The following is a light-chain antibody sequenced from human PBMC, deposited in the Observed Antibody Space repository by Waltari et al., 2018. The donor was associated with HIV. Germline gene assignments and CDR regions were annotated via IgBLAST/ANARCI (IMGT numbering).Light chain of an antibody. CDR3: QQYYSPPPT. V-gene: IGKV4-1*01. Sequence: VITISRDVLAVSLGERAILKCKFSYNVFYTSSGKNYIAWYQQRPGQSPKLLIYWASTRESGVSVRFSGGGSGTNFNLTISSVQAEDVADYFCQQYYSPPPTFGRGTKVEI. CDR2: WAS. J-gene: IGKJ1*01. CDR1: YNVFYTSSGKNY.